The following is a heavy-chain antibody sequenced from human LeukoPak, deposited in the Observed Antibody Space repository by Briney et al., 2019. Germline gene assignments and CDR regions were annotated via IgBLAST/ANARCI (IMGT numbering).Heavy chain of an antibody. CDR2: INGGGCST. D-gene: IGHD3-16*01. Sequence: GGSLSLSRAASRFTLSTSAMSGVRQAPGKGLQWLSSINGGGCSTYYADSVKGRFTIPRDSSKNILYLQTNSLRTDDAAIYYCSTAKPTPRGINFDYGGQGTLDTVS. CDR1: RFTLSTSA. V-gene: IGHV3-23*01. J-gene: IGHJ4*02. CDR3: STAKPTPRGINFDY.